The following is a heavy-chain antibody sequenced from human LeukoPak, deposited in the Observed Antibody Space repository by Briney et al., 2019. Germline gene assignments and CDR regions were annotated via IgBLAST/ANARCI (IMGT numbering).Heavy chain of an antibody. V-gene: IGHV1-2*06. CDR1: GYTFTGYY. J-gene: IGHJ4*02. Sequence: ASVKVSCKASGYTFTGYYMHWVRQAPGQGLEYMGRINPISGGTVYAQKFQGRVTMTRDTSITTAYMVLTRLTSDDTAVYYCARYCSSTSCYSDYWGQGTLVTVSS. CDR2: INPISGGT. CDR3: ARYCSSTSCYSDY. D-gene: IGHD2-2*01.